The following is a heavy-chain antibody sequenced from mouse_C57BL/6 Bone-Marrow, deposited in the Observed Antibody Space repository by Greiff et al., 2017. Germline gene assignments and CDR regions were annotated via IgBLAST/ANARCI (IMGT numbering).Heavy chain of an antibody. V-gene: IGHV1-54*01. Sequence: QVQLQQSGAELVRPGTSVKVSCKASGYAFTNYLIEWVQQRPGQGLEWIGVINPGSGGTNYNEKFKGKATLTADKSSSTAYMQLSSLTSEDSAVYFCARNDRMDYWGQGTSVTVSS. J-gene: IGHJ4*01. CDR1: GYAFTNYL. D-gene: IGHD2-14*01. CDR2: INPGSGGT. CDR3: ARNDRMDY.